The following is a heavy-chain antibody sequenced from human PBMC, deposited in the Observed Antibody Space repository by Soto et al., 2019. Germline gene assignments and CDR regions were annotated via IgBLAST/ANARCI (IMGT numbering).Heavy chain of an antibody. CDR3: ARALVGATFKGYAFDI. CDR1: GGTFSSYA. D-gene: IGHD1-26*01. J-gene: IGHJ3*02. V-gene: IGHV1-69*01. Sequence: QVQLVQSGAEVKKPGSSVKVSCKASGGTFSSYAISWVRQAPGQGLEWIGGIIPIFGTANYAQKFQGRVTITADESTSTAYMELSSLRSEDTAVYYCARALVGATFKGYAFDIWGQGTMVTVSS. CDR2: IIPIFGTA.